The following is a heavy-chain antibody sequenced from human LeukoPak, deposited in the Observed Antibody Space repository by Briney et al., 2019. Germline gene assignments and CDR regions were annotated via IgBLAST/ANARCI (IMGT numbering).Heavy chain of an antibody. CDR2: INAGNGNT. CDR1: GYTFTSYA. Sequence: ASVKVSCKASGYTFTSYAMHWVRQAPGQRLEWMGWINAGNGNTKYSQKFQGRVTITRDTSASTAYMELSSLRSEDTAVYYCARDGAVIVVVPAAPAYFDYWGQGTLVTVSS. J-gene: IGHJ4*02. D-gene: IGHD2-2*01. CDR3: ARDGAVIVVVPAAPAYFDY. V-gene: IGHV1-3*01.